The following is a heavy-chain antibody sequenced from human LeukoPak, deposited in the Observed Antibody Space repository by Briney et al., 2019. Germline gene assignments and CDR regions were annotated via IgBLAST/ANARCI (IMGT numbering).Heavy chain of an antibody. CDR1: GFTFSSYS. J-gene: IGHJ4*02. CDR2: ISSSSYI. D-gene: IGHD3-22*01. CDR3: ARDLDSSGYGDY. V-gene: IGHV3-21*01. Sequence: GGSLRLSCAASGFTFSSYSMNWVRQAPGKGLEWVSSISSSSYIYYADSVKGRFTISRDNAKNSLYLQMNSLRAEDTAVYYCARDLDSSGYGDYWGQGTLVTVSS.